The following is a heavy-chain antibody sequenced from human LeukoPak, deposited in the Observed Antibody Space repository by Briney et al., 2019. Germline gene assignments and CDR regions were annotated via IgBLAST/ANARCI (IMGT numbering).Heavy chain of an antibody. Sequence: ASVKVSCKASGYTFTGYYMHWVRQAPGQGLEWMGWINPNSGGTNYAQKSQGRVTMTRDTSISTAYMELSRLRSDDTAVYYCARSYDSSGYYFDYWGQGTLVTVSS. D-gene: IGHD3-22*01. CDR2: INPNSGGT. CDR3: ARSYDSSGYYFDY. V-gene: IGHV1-2*02. CDR1: GYTFTGYY. J-gene: IGHJ4*02.